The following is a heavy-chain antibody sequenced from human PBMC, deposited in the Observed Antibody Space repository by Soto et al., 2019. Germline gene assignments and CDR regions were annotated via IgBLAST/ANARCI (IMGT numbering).Heavy chain of an antibody. J-gene: IGHJ4*02. CDR2: INHSGST. CDR1: GGSFSGYY. CDR3: ARRRRITYSSSWFSPFDY. D-gene: IGHD6-13*01. V-gene: IGHV4-34*01. Sequence: SETLSLTCAVYGGSFSGYYWSWIRQPPGKGLEWIGEINHSGSTNYNPSLKSRVTISVDTSKNQFSLKLSSVTAADTAVYYCARRRRITYSSSWFSPFDYWGQGTLVTVSS.